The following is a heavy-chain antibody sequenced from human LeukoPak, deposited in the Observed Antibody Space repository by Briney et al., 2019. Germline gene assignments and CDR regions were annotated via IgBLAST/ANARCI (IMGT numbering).Heavy chain of an antibody. V-gene: IGHV1-18*01. CDR1: GYTFTSYG. Sequence: ASVKVSCKASGYTFTSYGISWVRQAPGQGLEWMGWISAYNGNTNYAQKLQGRVTMTTDTSTSTAYMELRSLRSDDTAVYYCARDRRYWYMVRGPLDYWGQGTLVTVSS. J-gene: IGHJ4*02. D-gene: IGHD3-10*01. CDR2: ISAYNGNT. CDR3: ARDRRYWYMVRGPLDY.